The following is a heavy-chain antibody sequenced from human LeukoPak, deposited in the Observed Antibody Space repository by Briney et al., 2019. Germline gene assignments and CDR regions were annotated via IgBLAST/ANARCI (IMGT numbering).Heavy chain of an antibody. V-gene: IGHV3-74*01. CDR3: ARGYTGTQYGEVY. CDR2: IKSDGRTT. D-gene: IGHD1-26*01. CDR1: GITFSSYA. J-gene: IGHJ4*02. Sequence: GGSLRLSCAASGITFSSYAMSWVRQAPGKGLVWVSRIKSDGRTTDYADSVKGRFTISRDNAKNTLYLQMNSLTADDTAVYYCARGYTGTQYGEVYWGQGTLVTVSS.